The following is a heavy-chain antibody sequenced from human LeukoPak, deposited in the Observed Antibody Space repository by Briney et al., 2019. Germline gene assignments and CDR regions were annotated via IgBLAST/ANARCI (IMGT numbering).Heavy chain of an antibody. CDR1: GFTFNSYS. J-gene: IGHJ6*02. CDR3: ARDRCGYCSGGSRSIYGMDV. Sequence: GGSLRLSCAASGFTFNSYSINWDRQAPGKGLEWVSSISSSSSYIYYADSVKGRFTISRDNAKNSLYLQMNSLRAEDTAVYFCARDRCGYCSGGSRSIYGMDVWGQGTTVTVSS. V-gene: IGHV3-21*01. D-gene: IGHD2-15*01. CDR2: ISSSSSYI.